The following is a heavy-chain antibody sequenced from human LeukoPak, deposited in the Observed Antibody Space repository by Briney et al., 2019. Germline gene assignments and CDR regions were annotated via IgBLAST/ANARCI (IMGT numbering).Heavy chain of an antibody. V-gene: IGHV1-2*02. J-gene: IGHJ1*01. D-gene: IGHD1-26*01. CDR1: GYTFTGYY. CDR2: INPNSGGT. Sequence: ASVKVSCKAPGYTFTGYYMHWVRQAPGQGLEWMGWINPNSGGTNYAQKFQGRVTMTRDTSISTAYMELSRLRSDDTAVYYCASSGSYSWEYFQHWGQGTLVTVSS. CDR3: ASSGSYSWEYFQH.